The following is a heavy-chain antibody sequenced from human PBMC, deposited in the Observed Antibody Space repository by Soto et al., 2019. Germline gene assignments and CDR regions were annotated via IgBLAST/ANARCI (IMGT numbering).Heavy chain of an antibody. Sequence: QVQLVQSGAEAKKPGSSVKVYCKTSGGTFSSYAISWVRQAPGHGLEWMGGIVPLFRTTNYAQKFQGRVTITADTSTYTVYMALSGQRSGDTAVYYCARGGYSSTWSNLLDRSGLDVWGQGTTVTVSS. CDR3: ARGGYSSTWSNLLDRSGLDV. CDR1: GGTFSSYA. D-gene: IGHD6-13*01. V-gene: IGHV1-69*06. CDR2: IVPLFRTT. J-gene: IGHJ6*02.